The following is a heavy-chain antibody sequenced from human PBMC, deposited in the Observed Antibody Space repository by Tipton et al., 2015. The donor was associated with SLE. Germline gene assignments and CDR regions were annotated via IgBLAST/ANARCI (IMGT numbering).Heavy chain of an antibody. V-gene: IGHV3-30*02. J-gene: IGHJ3*02. D-gene: IGHD6-13*01. CDR1: GFTFSSYG. CDR3: AKDRYEAAARTDAFDM. CDR2: MRYDGRDK. Sequence: QLVQSGGGVVQPGGSLRLSCAASGFTFSSYGMHWVRQAPGKGLEWVAFMRYDGRDKYYADSVKGRFTISRDTSKNILYLLMNDLRAEDTAVFYCAKDRYEAAARTDAFDMWGQGTMVTVSS.